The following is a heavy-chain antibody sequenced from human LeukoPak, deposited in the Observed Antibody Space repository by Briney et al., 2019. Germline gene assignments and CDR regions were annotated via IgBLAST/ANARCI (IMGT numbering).Heavy chain of an antibody. CDR3: ARDLMAVAGTYFDY. CDR2: IYPNSGVT. J-gene: IGHJ4*02. CDR1: GYSFTGYY. V-gene: IGHV1-2*02. Sequence: ASVKVSCKASGYSFTGYYIHWVRQAPGQGLEWMGWIYPNSGVTNYAHKFQGRVTMTRDTSIRTAYMELSTMRSDDTAVYYCARDLMAVAGTYFDYWGQGALVTVSS. D-gene: IGHD6-19*01.